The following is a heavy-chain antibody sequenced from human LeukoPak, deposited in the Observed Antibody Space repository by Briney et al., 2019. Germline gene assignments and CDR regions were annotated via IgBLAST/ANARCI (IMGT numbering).Heavy chain of an antibody. J-gene: IGHJ4*02. CDR2: SRNRAKSYTT. CDR1: GFTFSDHY. Sequence: GGSLRLSCAVSGFTFSDHYMDWVRQAPGKGLEWVGRSRNRAKSYTTDYAASVKGRFTISRDDSKSTLYLQMNSLETEDTAVYYCSGDATGDHWGQGTLVSVSS. V-gene: IGHV3-72*01. CDR3: SGDATGDH.